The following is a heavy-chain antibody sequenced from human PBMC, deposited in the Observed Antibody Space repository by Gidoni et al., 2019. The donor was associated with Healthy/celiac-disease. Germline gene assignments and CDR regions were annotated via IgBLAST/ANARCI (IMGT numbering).Heavy chain of an antibody. V-gene: IGHV4-31*03. CDR1: GGSISSCGYY. D-gene: IGHD2-15*01. CDR3: ARDNCSGGSCYDY. J-gene: IGHJ4*02. CDR2: IYYSGST. Sequence: QVQLQESGPGLVKPSKTLSLTCTVSGGSISSCGYYWSWIRQHPGKGLEWIGDIYYSGSTYYNPFLKIRVTISVDTSKNQFSLKLSSVTAADTAVYYCARDNCSGGSCYDYCGQGTLVTVSS.